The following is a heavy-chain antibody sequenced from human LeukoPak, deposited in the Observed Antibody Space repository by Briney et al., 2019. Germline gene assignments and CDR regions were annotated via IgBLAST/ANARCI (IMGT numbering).Heavy chain of an antibody. Sequence: SGGSLRLSCAASGFTFSSYSMNWVCQAPGKGLEWVSSISSRSSYIYYADSVKGRFTISRDNAKNSLYLQMNSLGAEDTAVYYCARDTVTTKRASLQFDPWGQGTLVTVSS. CDR3: ARDTVTTKRASLQFDP. CDR2: ISSRSSYI. CDR1: GFTFSSYS. V-gene: IGHV3-21*01. J-gene: IGHJ5*02. D-gene: IGHD4-17*01.